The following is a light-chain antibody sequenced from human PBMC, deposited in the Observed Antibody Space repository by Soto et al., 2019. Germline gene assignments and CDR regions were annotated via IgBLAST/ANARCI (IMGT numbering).Light chain of an antibody. CDR3: QHYNNGPR. V-gene: IGKV3D-15*01. CDR2: GAS. Sequence: EIVLTQSPATLSLSPGERATLSCRASQSISSNLAWYQQKPGQAPRLVIYGASTRATGIPARFSGSGSGTEFTLTISSLQAEDFAVYYCQHYNNGPRLGQGNKVDSK. J-gene: IGKJ1*01. CDR1: QSISSN.